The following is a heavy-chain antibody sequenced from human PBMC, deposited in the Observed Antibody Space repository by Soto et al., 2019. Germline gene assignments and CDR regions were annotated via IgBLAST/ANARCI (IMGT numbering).Heavy chain of an antibody. Sequence: SETLSLTCAVSGGFLSSSNHYWSWIRQPPGKGLEWIGSVSYSGSTYYNPSLKSRVTMSVDTSKNQFSLKLRSVTASDTAMYYCARLETAASCSPYFDYWGQG. V-gene: IGHV4-39*01. CDR1: GGFLSSSNHY. J-gene: IGHJ4*02. CDR3: ARLETAASCSPYFDY. D-gene: IGHD2-15*01. CDR2: VSYSGST.